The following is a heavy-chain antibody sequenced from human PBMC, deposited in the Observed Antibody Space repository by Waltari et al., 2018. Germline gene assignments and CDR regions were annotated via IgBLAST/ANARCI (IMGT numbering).Heavy chain of an antibody. V-gene: IGHV3-48*03. Sequence: EVQLVESGGGLVQPGGSLRLSFAASGFTFSSYEMNWVRQAPGRGLEWVSFITNSGDSTYYADSVKGRFTISRDNAKNSLYLQMNSLRAEDTAVYYCARETQQQLVLLDYWGQGTLVTVSS. CDR2: ITNSGDST. CDR3: ARETQQQLVLLDY. D-gene: IGHD6-13*01. J-gene: IGHJ4*02. CDR1: GFTFSSYE.